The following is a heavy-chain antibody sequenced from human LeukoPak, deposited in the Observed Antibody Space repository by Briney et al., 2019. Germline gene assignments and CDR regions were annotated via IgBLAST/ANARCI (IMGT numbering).Heavy chain of an antibody. J-gene: IGHJ4*02. CDR3: AKDGSGWYFDY. V-gene: IGHV3-23*01. D-gene: IGHD6-19*01. CDR1: GFTFSSYV. Sequence: GGSLRLSCAASGFTFSSYVMSWVRQAPGKGLEWVSAISGSGGSTYYADAVKGRFTISRDNSKNTLYLQMNSLRAEDTAVYYCAKDGSGWYFDYWGQGTLVTVSS. CDR2: ISGSGGST.